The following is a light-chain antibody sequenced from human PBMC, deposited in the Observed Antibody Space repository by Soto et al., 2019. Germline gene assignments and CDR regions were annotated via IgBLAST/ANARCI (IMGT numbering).Light chain of an antibody. CDR2: AAS. V-gene: IGKV1-9*01. CDR1: QDVSRY. J-gene: IGKJ3*01. Sequence: DIQLTQSPSFLSASVGDRVTITCRASQDVSRYLAWYQQKPGKAPNLLIYAASTLRSGVPSRFSGSGSETEFPLTISSLQTEDFATYYCQQLNSYVFAFGPGTKVDIK. CDR3: QQLNSYVFA.